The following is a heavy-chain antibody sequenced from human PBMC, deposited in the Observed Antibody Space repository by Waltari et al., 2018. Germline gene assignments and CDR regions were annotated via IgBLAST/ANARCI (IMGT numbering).Heavy chain of an antibody. CDR3: VKEGVPTPGNWYFDL. V-gene: IGHV3-13*01. CDR1: GFTFSSYD. D-gene: IGHD1-1*01. Sequence: EVQLVESGGGLVQPGGSLRLSCAASGFTFSSYDMHWVRQVTGKRLGGVSASDSAGHTSVADCVTGRCTISRENAKNSMDLQMNSLTAGDTAVYYCVKEGVPTPGNWYFDLWGRGTLVTVSS. J-gene: IGHJ2*01. CDR2: SDSAGHT.